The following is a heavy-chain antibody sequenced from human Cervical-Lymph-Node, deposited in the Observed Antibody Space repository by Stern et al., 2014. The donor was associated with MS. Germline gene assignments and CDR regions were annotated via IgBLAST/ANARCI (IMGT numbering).Heavy chain of an antibody. CDR2: IPSDGHRI. J-gene: IGHJ4*02. D-gene: IGHD2-21*02. CDR1: GFTFMTYG. CDR3: AKDYCGADCYVFDH. Sequence: QLVQSGGGVVQPGRSLRLSCAASGFTFMTYGMHWVRQAPGKGLDWVAVIPSDGHRIFYADSVKGRFTISRDNSKNTLYLQMNSLRAEDTAMYYCAKDYCGADCYVFDHWGQGTRVTVSS. V-gene: IGHV3-30*18.